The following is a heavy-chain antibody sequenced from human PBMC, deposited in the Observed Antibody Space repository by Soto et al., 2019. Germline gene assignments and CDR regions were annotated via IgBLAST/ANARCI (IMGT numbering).Heavy chain of an antibody. D-gene: IGHD2-8*01. CDR3: VREGDYSVNNGYPLFDY. CDR2: IFGIGYT. CDR1: GGSMTNYY. Sequence: QVQLQESGPRLVKPSETLSLTCTVSGGSMTNYYWAWIRQPAGKGLEWIGRIFGIGYTNYNPSLKSRVIFSVDTSKSQFSLKLTSVTAADTAVYYCVREGDYSVNNGYPLFDYWGQGTLVSVSS. V-gene: IGHV4-4*07. J-gene: IGHJ4*02.